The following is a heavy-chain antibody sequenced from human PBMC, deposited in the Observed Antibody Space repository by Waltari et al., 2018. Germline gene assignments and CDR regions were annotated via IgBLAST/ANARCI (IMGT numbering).Heavy chain of an antibody. CDR1: GYTFTGNY. CDR2: IHPKSGAT. V-gene: IGHV1-2*02. D-gene: IGHD1-26*01. J-gene: IGHJ4*02. Sequence: QVQLVQSGAEVKRPGASVKVSCKASGYTFTGNYIHWVRQAPGQGLEWMGWIHPKSGATDYAQKFQGRVTITLDTSITTVYMELGWLGSEDTAIYYCARAWFNSGFDYWGQGSLVAVSS. CDR3: ARAWFNSGFDY.